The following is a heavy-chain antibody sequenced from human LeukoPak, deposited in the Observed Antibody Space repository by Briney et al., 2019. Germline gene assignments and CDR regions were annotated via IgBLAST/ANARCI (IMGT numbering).Heavy chain of an antibody. Sequence: GASVKVSCKASGYTFTSYGISWVRQAPGQGLEWMGWISAYNGNTNYAQKLQGRVTMTTDTSTSTAYMELRSLRSDDTAVYYCARVLGYGDYYYYYMDVWGKGTTVTVSS. V-gene: IGHV1-18*01. CDR2: ISAYNGNT. CDR3: ARVLGYGDYYYYYMDV. D-gene: IGHD4-17*01. CDR1: GYTFTSYG. J-gene: IGHJ6*03.